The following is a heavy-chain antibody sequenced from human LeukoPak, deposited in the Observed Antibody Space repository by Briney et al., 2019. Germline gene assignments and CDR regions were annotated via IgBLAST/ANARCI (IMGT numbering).Heavy chain of an antibody. J-gene: IGHJ6*03. CDR1: GFTFSSYS. Sequence: GGSLRLSCAASGFTFSSYSMNWVRQAPGKGLDWVSSISSSSSYIYYTDSVKGRFTISRDNAKNSLYLQMNSLRAEDTAVYYCARVRSLYYMDVWGKGTSVTVSS. V-gene: IGHV3-21*01. CDR2: ISSSSSYI. CDR3: ARVRSLYYMDV.